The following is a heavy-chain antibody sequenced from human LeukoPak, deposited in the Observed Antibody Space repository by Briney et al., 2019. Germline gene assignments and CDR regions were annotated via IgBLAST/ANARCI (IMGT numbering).Heavy chain of an antibody. Sequence: GGSLRLSCAASGFTFSSYAMSWVRQAPGKGLEWVSAISGSGGSTYYADSVKGRFTISRDNSKNTLYLQMNSLRAEDTAVYYCAKDTYCGGDCYPAGSDYWGQGTLVTVSS. CDR2: ISGSGGST. CDR1: GFTFSSYA. CDR3: AKDTYCGGDCYPAGSDY. V-gene: IGHV3-23*01. D-gene: IGHD2-21*02. J-gene: IGHJ4*02.